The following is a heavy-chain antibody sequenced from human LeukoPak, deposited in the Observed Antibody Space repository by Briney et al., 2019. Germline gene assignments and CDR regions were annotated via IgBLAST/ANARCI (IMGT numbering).Heavy chain of an antibody. CDR2: ISSSSSYI. Sequence: GGSLRLSCVASGFTFNTYSMNWVRQAPGRGLEWVSSISSSSSYIYYADSVKGRFTISRDNAKNSLYLQMNSLRAEDTAVYYCARGITELDYWGQGTLVTVSS. J-gene: IGHJ4*02. CDR3: ARGITELDY. V-gene: IGHV3-21*01. CDR1: GFTFNTYS. D-gene: IGHD3-10*01.